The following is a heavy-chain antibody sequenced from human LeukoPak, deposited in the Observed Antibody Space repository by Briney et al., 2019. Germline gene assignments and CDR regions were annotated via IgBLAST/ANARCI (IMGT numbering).Heavy chain of an antibody. Sequence: PSETLSLTCTVSGGSISSSSYYRGWIRQPPGKGLEWIGSIYYSGSTYYNPPLKSRVTISLDTSKNQFSLRLISLTAADTAVYYCARDTGHYYFDYWGQGTLVTVSS. CDR1: GGSISSSSYY. CDR3: ARDTGHYYFDY. J-gene: IGHJ4*02. V-gene: IGHV4-39*07. D-gene: IGHD4-17*01. CDR2: IYYSGST.